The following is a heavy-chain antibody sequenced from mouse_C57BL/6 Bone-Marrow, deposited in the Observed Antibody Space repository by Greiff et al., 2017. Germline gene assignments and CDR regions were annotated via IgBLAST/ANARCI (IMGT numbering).Heavy chain of an antibody. CDR1: GFTFSSYG. V-gene: IGHV5-6*01. CDR3: AREPTIVTTVFYWYFDV. Sequence: SGGDLVKPGGSLKLSCAASGFTFSSYGMSWVRQTPDKRLEWVATISSGGSYTYYPDSVKGRFTISRDNAKNTLYLQMSSLKSEDTAMYYCAREPTIVTTVFYWYFDVWGTGTTVTVSS. D-gene: IGHD2-5*01. CDR2: ISSGGSYT. J-gene: IGHJ1*03.